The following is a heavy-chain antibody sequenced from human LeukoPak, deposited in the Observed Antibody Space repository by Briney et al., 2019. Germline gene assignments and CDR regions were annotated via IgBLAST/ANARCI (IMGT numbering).Heavy chain of an antibody. CDR3: AGSVTSRVVLDY. D-gene: IGHD3-10*01. CDR1: GGSISSGGYY. CDR2: IYYSGST. V-gene: IGHV4-31*03. Sequence: SQTLSLTCTVSGGSISSGGYYWSRIRQHPGKGLEWIGYIYYSGSTYYNPSLKSRVAISVDTSKNQFSLKLSSVTAADTAIYYCAGSVTSRVVLDYWGQGTLVTVSS. J-gene: IGHJ4*02.